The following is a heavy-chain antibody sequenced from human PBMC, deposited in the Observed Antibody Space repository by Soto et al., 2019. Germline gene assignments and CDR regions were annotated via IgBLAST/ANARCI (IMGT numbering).Heavy chain of an antibody. CDR2: ISAHNRNT. CDR1: GYTFTSYG. J-gene: IGHJ4*02. Sequence: QVHLVQSGAEVKKPGASVKVSCKGSGYTFTSYGVTWVRQAPGQGLEWMGWISAHNRNTDYAQKLQGRLTVTRDTSTSTAYMELWSLRSDDTAVYYCARGRYGDYWGQGALVTVSS. D-gene: IGHD1-1*01. CDR3: ARGRYGDY. V-gene: IGHV1-18*01.